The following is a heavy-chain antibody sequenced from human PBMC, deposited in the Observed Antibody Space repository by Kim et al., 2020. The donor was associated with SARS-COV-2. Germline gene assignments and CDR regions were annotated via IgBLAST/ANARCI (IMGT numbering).Heavy chain of an antibody. J-gene: IGHJ4*02. CDR2: MNYDGSVT. V-gene: IGHV3-7*01. CDR1: GFIFSSYW. CDR3: ARDCTITACQTVCDY. Sequence: GGSLRLSCAASGFIFSSYWMSWVRLAPGKGLEWVANMNYDGSVTYYVDSVKGRFTISRDNAKNSLFLQMSSLRAEDTAVYYCARDCTITACQTVCDYWGQGTLVTVSS. D-gene: IGHD2-8*01.